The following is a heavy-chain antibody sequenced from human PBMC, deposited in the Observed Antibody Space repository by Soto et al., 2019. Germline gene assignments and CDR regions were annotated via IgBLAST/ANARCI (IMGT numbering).Heavy chain of an antibody. D-gene: IGHD1-26*01. J-gene: IGHJ6*02. Sequence: QLQWLKSGAGLKKPGASGKVSCKASGYTFTGYDINGVGQATGQGLEWMGWMNPNSGNTGYAQKFQGRVTMTRNTSISTAYMELSSLRSEDTAVYYCARDRVGWLDVWGQGTTVTVSS. CDR1: GYTFTGYD. CDR2: MNPNSGNT. CDR3: ARDRVGWLDV. V-gene: IGHV1-8*01.